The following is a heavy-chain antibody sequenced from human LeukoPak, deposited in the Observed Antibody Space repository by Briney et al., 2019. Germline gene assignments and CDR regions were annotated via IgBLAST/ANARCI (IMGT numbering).Heavy chain of an antibody. CDR1: GFTFSSYV. V-gene: IGHV3-30*04. Sequence: GGSLRLSCAASGFTFSSYVMHWVRQAPGKGLEWVAIISYDGSNEYYADSVKGRFTISGDNAKNSLYLQMNSLRAEDTAVYYCARGEWSSSPFDYWGQGTLVTVSS. J-gene: IGHJ4*02. CDR2: ISYDGSNE. CDR3: ARGEWSSSPFDY. D-gene: IGHD6-6*01.